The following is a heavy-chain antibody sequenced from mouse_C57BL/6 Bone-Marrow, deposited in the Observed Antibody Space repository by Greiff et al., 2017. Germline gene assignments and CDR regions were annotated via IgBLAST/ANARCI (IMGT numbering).Heavy chain of an antibody. CDR2: IHPNSGST. D-gene: IGHD2-4*01. V-gene: IGHV1-64*01. Sequence: VQLQQPGAELVKPGASVKLSCKASGYTFTSYWMHWVKQRPGQGLEWIGMIHPNSGSTNYNEKFKSKATLHVDKSSSTAYMQLSSLTSEDSAVYYCARVYDSDPWFSYWGQGTLVTVSA. CDR1: GYTFTSYW. J-gene: IGHJ3*01. CDR3: ARVYDSDPWFSY.